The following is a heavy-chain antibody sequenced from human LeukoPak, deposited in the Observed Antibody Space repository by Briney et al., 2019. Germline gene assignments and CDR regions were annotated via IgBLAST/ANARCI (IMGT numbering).Heavy chain of an antibody. CDR3: AKDLKLAPFDY. CDR2: IQNDGSDE. J-gene: IGHJ4*02. Sequence: GGSLRLSCAASGFTFSSYSMNWVRQAPGKGLEWVAFIQNDGSDEHYADSVRGRFIISRDNSKDTLYLQMNSLRAEDTAVYYCAKDLKLAPFDYWGQGTLVTVSS. CDR1: GFTFSSYS. V-gene: IGHV3-30*02.